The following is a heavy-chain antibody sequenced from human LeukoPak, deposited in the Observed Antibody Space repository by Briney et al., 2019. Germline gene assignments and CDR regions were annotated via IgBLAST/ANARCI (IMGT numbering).Heavy chain of an antibody. CDR3: VRARNYGSGSYPRAMDV. J-gene: IGHJ6*02. CDR1: GFTFSSYW. CDR2: IKQDGSEK. V-gene: IGHV3-7*04. D-gene: IGHD3-10*01. Sequence: PGGSLRLSCAASGFTFSSYWMTWVRQAPGKGLEWVANIKQDGSEKYYVDSVKGRFTISRDNAKNSLSLQMNSLRVEDTAVYYCVRARNYGSGSYPRAMDVWGQGTTVTVSS.